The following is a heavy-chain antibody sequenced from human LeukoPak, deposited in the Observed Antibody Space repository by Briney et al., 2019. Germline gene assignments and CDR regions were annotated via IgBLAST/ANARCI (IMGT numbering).Heavy chain of an antibody. V-gene: IGHV3-23*01. D-gene: IGHD3-22*01. Sequence: GGTLRLSCAASGFTFSSYGMSWVRQAPGKGLEWVSAISGSGGSTYYADSVKGRFTISRDNSKNTLYLQMNSLRAEDTAVYYCAGTYYYDKGAFDIWGQGTMVTVSS. CDR2: ISGSGGST. J-gene: IGHJ3*02. CDR1: GFTFSSYG. CDR3: AGTYYYDKGAFDI.